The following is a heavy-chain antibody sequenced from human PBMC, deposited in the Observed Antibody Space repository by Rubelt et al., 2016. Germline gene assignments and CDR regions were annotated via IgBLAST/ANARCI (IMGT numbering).Heavy chain of an antibody. D-gene: IGHD2-2*01. CDR1: GGSISSSSYY. V-gene: IGHV4-39*01. Sequence: QLQLQESGPGLVKPSETLSLTCTVSGGSISSSSYYWGCIRQPPGKGLEWIGSIYYSGSTYYNPSLMRRGPSSVATSKNQFSLQLSSVLAADTAVYYCARHGYSVVVVPAANLDYWGQGTLLTVSS. CDR2: IYYSGST. J-gene: IGHJ4*02. CDR3: ARHGYSVVVVPAANLDY.